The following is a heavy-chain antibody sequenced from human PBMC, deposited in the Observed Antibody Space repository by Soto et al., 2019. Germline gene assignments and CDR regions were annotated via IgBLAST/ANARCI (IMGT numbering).Heavy chain of an antibody. CDR2: IRSKAYSGAP. V-gene: IGHV3-49*04. CDR3: TRGRVERGVTYIFDY. CDR1: GFIGDEA. Sequence: GGSLRLSCTTSGFIGDEAVSWVRQAPGKGLEWVGLIRSKAYSGAPEFAPSVKGRFTFSRDESKNIAYLQMNSLKTEDTAVYYCTRGRVERGVTYIFDYWGQGTPVTVSS. J-gene: IGHJ4*02. D-gene: IGHD2-8*01.